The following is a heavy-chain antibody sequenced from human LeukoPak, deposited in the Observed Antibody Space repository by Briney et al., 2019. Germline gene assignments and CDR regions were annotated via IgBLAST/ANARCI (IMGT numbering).Heavy chain of an antibody. CDR1: GFTFSSYS. CDR3: ARDLPGSGYDFWSGSFDY. CDR2: TSSSSSYI. D-gene: IGHD3-3*01. Sequence: PGGSLRPSCAASGFTFSSYSMNWVRQAPGKGLEWVSSTSSSSSYIYYADSVKGRFTISRDNAKNSLYLQMNSLRAEDTAVYYCARDLPGSGYDFWSGSFDYWGQGTLVTVSS. V-gene: IGHV3-21*01. J-gene: IGHJ4*02.